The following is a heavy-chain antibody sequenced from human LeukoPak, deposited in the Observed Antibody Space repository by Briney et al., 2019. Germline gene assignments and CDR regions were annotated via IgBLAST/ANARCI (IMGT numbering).Heavy chain of an antibody. D-gene: IGHD3-3*01. V-gene: IGHV3-7*01. J-gene: IGHJ5*02. CDR1: GFTFSSYW. CDR2: IKQDGSEK. Sequence: GGSLRLSCAASGFTFSSYWMSWVRQAPGKGPEWVANIKQDGSEKYYVDSVKGRFTISRDNAKNSLYLQMNSLRAEDTAVYYCAREASVRFLEWLLPNWFDPWGQGTLVTVSS. CDR3: AREASVRFLEWLLPNWFDP.